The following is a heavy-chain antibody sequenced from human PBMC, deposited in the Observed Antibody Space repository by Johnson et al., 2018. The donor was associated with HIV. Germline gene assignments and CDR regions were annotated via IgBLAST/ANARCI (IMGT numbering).Heavy chain of an antibody. V-gene: IGHV3-11*04. D-gene: IGHD2-15*01. CDR3: ARARWYLGGVSCCAFDI. CDR1: GVTVSNNY. CDR2: ISSSGRII. J-gene: IGHJ3*02. Sequence: VQLVESGGGLVQRGGSLRLSCVASGVTVSNNYMIWVRQAPGKGLEWVSYISSSGRIIDYADSVKGRFTISRDIAKTSLYLKMNSLRAEDTAVYYCARARWYLGGVSCCAFDIWGQVTMVTVSS.